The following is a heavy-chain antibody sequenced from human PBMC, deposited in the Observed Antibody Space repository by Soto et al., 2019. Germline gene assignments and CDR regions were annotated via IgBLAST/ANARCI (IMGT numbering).Heavy chain of an antibody. CDR1: WFTFSGGL. D-gene: IGHD3-10*01. V-gene: IGHV3-74*01. J-gene: IGHJ4*02. Sequence: GGSLRMSCAACWFTFSGGLLILIRQAPGKGLMWVSRIDSGGRTTTYADSVKGRFTISRDNTKNTLYLQMNGLRAEDTALYYCARWFTYGNFDYFDYWGQGTQVTVSS. CDR3: ARWFTYGNFDYFDY. CDR2: IDSGGRTT.